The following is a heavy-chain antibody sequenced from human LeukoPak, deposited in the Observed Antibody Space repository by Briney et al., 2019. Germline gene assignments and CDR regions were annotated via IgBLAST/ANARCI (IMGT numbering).Heavy chain of an antibody. CDR1: GFTFSNFW. J-gene: IGHJ4*02. D-gene: IGHD3-9*01. CDR3: VRNLPGTGY. Sequence: PGGSLRLSCAASGFTFSNFWISWVRQAPGKGLEWVANIKTDGSATYYADSVKGRFTISRDNAKNSLYLETNSLRVEDTAVYYCVRNLPGTGYWGQGTLVTVSS. CDR2: IKTDGSAT. V-gene: IGHV3-7*01.